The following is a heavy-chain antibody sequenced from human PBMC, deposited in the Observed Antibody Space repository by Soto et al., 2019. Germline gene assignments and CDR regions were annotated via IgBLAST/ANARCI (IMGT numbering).Heavy chain of an antibody. CDR1: GYTFTSYG. Sequence: QVQLVQSGAEVKKPGASVKVSCKASGYTFTSYGISWVRQAPGQGLEWMGWLSAYNGNTNYAQKLQGRVTMTTDTSTSTAYPERSCLTSDDKAAYYCARDVLPFLEPPIGMDVWGQGTTVTVSS. V-gene: IGHV1-18*04. J-gene: IGHJ6*02. CDR3: ARDVLPFLEPPIGMDV. CDR2: LSAYNGNT. D-gene: IGHD3-3*01.